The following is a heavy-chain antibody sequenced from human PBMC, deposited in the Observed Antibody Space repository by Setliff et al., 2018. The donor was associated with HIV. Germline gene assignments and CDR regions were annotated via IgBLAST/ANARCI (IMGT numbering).Heavy chain of an antibody. V-gene: IGHV1-18*01. Sequence: PVKVSCKASGYTFTSYDISWVRQAPGQGLEWMGWISAYNGNTNYAQKLQGRVTMTTDTSTSAAYMELRSLRSDDTAVYYCAREIGDYYDSSGYYPPTDYYYGMDVWGQGTTVTVSS. J-gene: IGHJ6*02. CDR2: ISAYNGNT. D-gene: IGHD3-22*01. CDR3: AREIGDYYDSSGYYPPTDYYYGMDV. CDR1: GYTFTSYD.